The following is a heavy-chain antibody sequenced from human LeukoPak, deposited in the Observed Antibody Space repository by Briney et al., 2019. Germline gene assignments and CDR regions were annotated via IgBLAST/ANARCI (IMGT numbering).Heavy chain of an antibody. CDR2: INAYNGNT. J-gene: IGHJ4*02. D-gene: IGHD1-1*01. CDR3: ARRQGTTLNFDY. Sequence: GASVKVSCKASGYTFSSYGFSWVRQAPGQGLEWMGWINAYNGNTNYAQNLQGRVTMTTDTSTSTAYMELRSLRSDDTAVYYCARRQGTTLNFDYWGQGTLVTLPS. CDR1: GYTFSSYG. V-gene: IGHV1-18*01.